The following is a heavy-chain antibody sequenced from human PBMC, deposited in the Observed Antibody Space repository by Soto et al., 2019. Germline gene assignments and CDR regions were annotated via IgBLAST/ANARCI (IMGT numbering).Heavy chain of an antibody. V-gene: IGHV1-46*01. CDR1: GYTFTSYY. Sequence: ASVKVSCKACGYTFTSYYMHWVRQAPGQGREWMGIINPSGGSTSYAQKFQGRVTLTRDTSTSTVYMELNSLRSEDTAVYYCARYSDCSGDSCYTVAYHAYGLDVWGQGTLVTVSS. CDR2: INPSGGST. D-gene: IGHD2-15*01. CDR3: ARYSDCSGDSCYTVAYHAYGLDV. J-gene: IGHJ6*02.